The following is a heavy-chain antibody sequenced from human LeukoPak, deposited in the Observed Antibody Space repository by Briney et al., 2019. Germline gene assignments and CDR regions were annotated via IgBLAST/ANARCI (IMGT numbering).Heavy chain of an antibody. V-gene: IGHV3-48*03. CDR2: ISSSGSTR. CDR3: ARERTARARGQFRQKFDP. D-gene: IGHD6-25*01. CDR1: GFTFSSYE. J-gene: IGHJ5*02. Sequence: GGSLRLSCAASGFTFSSYEINWVRQAPGKGLEWVSYISSSGSTRYYADSVKGRFTISRDNAKNSLYLQINSLRAEDTAVYYCARERTARARGQFRQKFDPWGQGTLVTVSS.